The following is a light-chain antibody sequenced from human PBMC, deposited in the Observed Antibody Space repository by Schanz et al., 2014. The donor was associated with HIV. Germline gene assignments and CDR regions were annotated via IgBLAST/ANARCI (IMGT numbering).Light chain of an antibody. CDR1: QGVANN. Sequence: EIVMTQFPVTVSVSPGERATLPCRASQGVANNVAWYQQKPGQAPRLLIYGASTRATDVPATFSGSGSGTEFTLTISSLQSEDFAVYYCQHHNNWPWTFGQGTKVEI. V-gene: IGKV3-15*01. CDR3: QHHNNWPWT. CDR2: GAS. J-gene: IGKJ1*01.